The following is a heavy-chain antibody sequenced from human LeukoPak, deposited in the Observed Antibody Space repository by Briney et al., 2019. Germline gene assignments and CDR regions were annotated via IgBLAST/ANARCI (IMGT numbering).Heavy chain of an antibody. D-gene: IGHD3-16*01. V-gene: IGHV1-3*04. CDR3: ARDRRIMITFGGVIDGMDV. CDR2: LNTGSGNT. CDR1: GYTFISYG. Sequence: ASVKVSYKASGYTFISYGIHWVRQAPGQRLEWMGWLNTGSGNTKYSQKFQGSVTITRDTSASTAYMELSSLRSEDTAVYYCARDRRIMITFGGVIDGMDVWGQGTTVTVSS. J-gene: IGHJ6*02.